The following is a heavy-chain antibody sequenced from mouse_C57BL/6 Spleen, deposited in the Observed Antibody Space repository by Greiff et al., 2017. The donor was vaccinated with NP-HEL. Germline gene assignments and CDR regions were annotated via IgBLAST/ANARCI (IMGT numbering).Heavy chain of an antibody. Sequence: VQLQQSGAELVKPGASVKISCKASGYAFSSYWMNWVKQRPGKGLEWIGQIYPGDGDTNYNGKFKGKATLTADKSSSTADMQLSSLTSEDSAVDFCARGGQYYDAMDYWGQGTSVTVSS. V-gene: IGHV1-80*01. CDR1: GYAFSSYW. CDR3: ARGGQYYDAMDY. J-gene: IGHJ4*01. CDR2: IYPGDGDT.